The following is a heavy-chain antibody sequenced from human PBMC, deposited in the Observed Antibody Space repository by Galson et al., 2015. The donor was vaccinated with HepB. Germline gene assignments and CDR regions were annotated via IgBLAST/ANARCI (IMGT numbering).Heavy chain of an antibody. CDR2: IKSKTDGGTT. CDR1: GFTFSNAW. V-gene: IGHV3-15*01. CDR3: TTDPIVGATGDYYYGMDV. Sequence: SLRLSCAASGFTFSNAWMSWVRQAPGKGLEWVGRIKSKTDGGTTDYAAPVKGRFTISRDDSKNTLYLQMNSLKTEDTAVYYCTTDPIVGATGDYYYGMDVWGQGTMVTVSS. J-gene: IGHJ6*02. D-gene: IGHD1-26*01.